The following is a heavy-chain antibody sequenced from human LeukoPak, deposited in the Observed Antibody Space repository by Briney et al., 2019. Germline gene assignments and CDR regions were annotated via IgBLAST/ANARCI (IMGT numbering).Heavy chain of an antibody. D-gene: IGHD5-12*01. CDR1: GGSISSGGYS. J-gene: IGHJ4*02. Sequence: SETLSLTCAVSGGSISSGGYSWSWIRQPPGKGLEWIGEINHSGSTNYNPSLKSRVTISVDTSKNQFSLKLSSVTAADTAVYYCARGVVATESYFDYWGQGTLVTVSS. CDR2: INHSGST. V-gene: IGHV4-30-2*01. CDR3: ARGVVATESYFDY.